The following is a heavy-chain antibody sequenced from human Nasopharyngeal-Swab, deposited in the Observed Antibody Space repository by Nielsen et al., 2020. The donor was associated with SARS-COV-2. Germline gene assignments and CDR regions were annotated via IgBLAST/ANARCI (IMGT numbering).Heavy chain of an antibody. D-gene: IGHD3-10*01. CDR2: ISYDGSNK. V-gene: IGHV3-30*18. Sequence: RQPPGKGLEWVAVISYDGSNKYYADSVKGRFTISRDNSKNTLYLQMNSLRAEDTAVYYCAKEHTGGSIYYYYYYMDVWGKGTTVTVSS. CDR3: AKEHTGGSIYYYYYYMDV. J-gene: IGHJ6*03.